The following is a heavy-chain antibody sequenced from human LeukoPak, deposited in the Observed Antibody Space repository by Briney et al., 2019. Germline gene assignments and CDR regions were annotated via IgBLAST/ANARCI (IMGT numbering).Heavy chain of an antibody. CDR2: IYINGDT. V-gene: IGHV4-4*09. Sequence: SETLSPACTVSGDSISSFYWSRIRQAPGKGLECIGFIYINGDTSYNPSLKGRATLSLDTSKNQFSLRLTSVTAADTAVYYCAKTARTFASWGPGTLVTVSS. D-gene: IGHD1-7*01. CDR3: AKTARTFAS. J-gene: IGHJ5*02. CDR1: GDSISSFY.